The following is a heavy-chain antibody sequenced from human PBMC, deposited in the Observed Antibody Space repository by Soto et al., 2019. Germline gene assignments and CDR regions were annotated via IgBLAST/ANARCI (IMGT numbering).Heavy chain of an antibody. J-gene: IGHJ3*02. V-gene: IGHV3-33*01. CDR2: IWYDGSNK. D-gene: IGHD2-15*01. CDR3: AREVVVVVAATRAFDI. Sequence: QVQLVESGGGVVQPGRSLRLSCAASGFTFSSYGMHWVRQAPGKGLEWVAVIWYDGSNKYYADSVKGRFTISRDNSKNTLYLQMNSLRAEDTAVYYCAREVVVVVAATRAFDIWGQGTMVTVSS. CDR1: GFTFSSYG.